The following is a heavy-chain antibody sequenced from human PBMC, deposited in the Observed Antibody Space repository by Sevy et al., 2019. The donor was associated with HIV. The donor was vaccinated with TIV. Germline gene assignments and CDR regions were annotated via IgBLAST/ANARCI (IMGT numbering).Heavy chain of an antibody. CDR1: GFTFSSYA. CDR3: ARDEGATTNYYYYGMDV. J-gene: IGHJ6*02. Sequence: GSLRLSCAASGFTFSSYAMHWVRQAPGKGLEWVAVISYDGSNKYYAASVKGRFTISRDNSKNTLYLQMNSLRAEDTAVYYCARDEGATTNYYYYGMDVWGQGTTVTVSS. V-gene: IGHV3-30*04. D-gene: IGHD1-26*01. CDR2: ISYDGSNK.